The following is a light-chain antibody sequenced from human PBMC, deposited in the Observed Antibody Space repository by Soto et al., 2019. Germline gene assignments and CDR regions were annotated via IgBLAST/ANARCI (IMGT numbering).Light chain of an antibody. V-gene: IGKV3-20*01. CDR2: GAS. J-gene: IGKJ3*01. CDR1: PSVSSSS. Sequence: EIVLTQSPGTLSLSPGEGATLSCRASPSVSSSSLAWYQQKPGQAPRHLIYGASSRATGIPDRFSGRGSGTDFTLTISRLEPEDFAEYYCQQYGSSTFTFGPGTKVDIK. CDR3: QQYGSSTFT.